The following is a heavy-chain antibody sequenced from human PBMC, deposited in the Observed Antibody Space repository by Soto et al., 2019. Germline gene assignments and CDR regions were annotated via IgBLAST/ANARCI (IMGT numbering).Heavy chain of an antibody. CDR3: ARHYGSAYYYGLDV. J-gene: IGHJ6*02. CDR2: IYYSGST. CDR1: RDSIASSSYY. D-gene: IGHD3-10*01. V-gene: IGHV4-39*01. Sequence: SETLSITCIFSRDSIASSSYYWVLIRQPPGKGLEWIGSIYYSGSTNYNPSLKSRVTISADTSKNQFSLRLSSVTAADTAVYFCARHYGSAYYYGLDVWGQGTTVTVS.